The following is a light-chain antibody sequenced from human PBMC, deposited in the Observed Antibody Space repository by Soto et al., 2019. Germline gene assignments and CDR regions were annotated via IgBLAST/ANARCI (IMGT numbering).Light chain of an antibody. CDR1: SSNIGSHT. CDR3: AAWDDSLNGVV. V-gene: IGLV1-44*01. CDR2: NNT. J-gene: IGLJ2*01. Sequence: QAVVTQPPSASGTPGQTIAISCSGGSSNIGSHTVNWFQQLPGTAPRLLIYNNTQRPSGVPDRFSGSKSGTSDALAISGLQSEYEGDYYCAAWDDSLNGVVVGGGTQLTVL.